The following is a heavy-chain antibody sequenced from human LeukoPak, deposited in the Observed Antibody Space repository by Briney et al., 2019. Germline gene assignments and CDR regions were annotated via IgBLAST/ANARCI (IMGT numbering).Heavy chain of an antibody. Sequence: HPGGSLRLSCAASGFTFSSYWMSWDRQAPGKGLEWVANIKQDGSEKYYVDSVKGRFTISRDNAKNSLYLQMNSLRAEDTAVYYCARGGVVPAAPYYFDYWGQGTLVTVSS. CDR2: IKQDGSEK. CDR1: GFTFSSYW. D-gene: IGHD2-2*01. CDR3: ARGGVVPAAPYYFDY. V-gene: IGHV3-7*03. J-gene: IGHJ4*02.